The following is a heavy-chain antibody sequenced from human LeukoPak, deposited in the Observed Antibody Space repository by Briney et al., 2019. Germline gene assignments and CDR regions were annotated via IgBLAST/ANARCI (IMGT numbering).Heavy chain of an antibody. V-gene: IGHV3-21*01. Sequence: PGGSLRLSCEVSGFTSSTYTMNWVRQAPGKGLEWVSSISSSSSYIYYADSVKGRFTISRDNAKNSLYLQMNSLRAEDTAVYYCAELGITMIGGVWGKGTTVTISS. J-gene: IGHJ6*04. CDR1: GFTSSTYT. CDR2: ISSSSSYI. D-gene: IGHD3-10*02. CDR3: AELGITMIGGV.